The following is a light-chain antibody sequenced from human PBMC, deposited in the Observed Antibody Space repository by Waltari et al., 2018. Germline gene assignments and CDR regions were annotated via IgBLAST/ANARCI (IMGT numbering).Light chain of an antibody. CDR2: DND. Sequence: QSVLTQPPSVSAAPGQTVTISCPGSHPNMGPNPASWYRQVPGRPPKLLIYDNDSRPSGIPDRFSGSKSGTSATLDITGLQTGDEAGYYCATWDSGPKAVVFGGGTRLTVL. CDR1: HPNMGPNP. V-gene: IGLV1-51*01. J-gene: IGLJ2*01. CDR3: ATWDSGPKAVV.